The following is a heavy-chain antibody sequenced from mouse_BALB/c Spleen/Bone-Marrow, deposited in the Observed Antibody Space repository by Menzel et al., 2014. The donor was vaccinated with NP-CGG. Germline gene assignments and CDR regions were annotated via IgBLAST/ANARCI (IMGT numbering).Heavy chain of an antibody. D-gene: IGHD1-1*02. CDR2: IDPENGNT. J-gene: IGHJ2*01. V-gene: IGHV14-1*02. Sequence: VQLQQSGAELVRPRALVKLSCKASGFNIKDYYMHWVKRRPEQGLEWIGWIDPENGNTIYDPKFQGKASITADTSSNTAYLQLSSLTSEDTAVYYCAPEGGNYFDYWGQGTTLTVSS. CDR3: APEGGNYFDY. CDR1: GFNIKDYY.